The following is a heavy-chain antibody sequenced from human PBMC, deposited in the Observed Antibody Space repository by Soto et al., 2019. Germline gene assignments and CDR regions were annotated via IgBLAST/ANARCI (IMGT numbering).Heavy chain of an antibody. J-gene: IGHJ4*02. CDR1: GLTFSDHY. CDR3: VRAARSGTTHFYD. D-gene: IGHD1-7*01. Sequence: EVQLVESGGVVVQPGGSLRLSCVASGLTFSDHYMDWVRQAPGKGLEWVGRSRNRGKSYTTDDAADGKGRFTISRAYSKSSVYLQMNSLETEDTAVYYCVRAARSGTTHFYDWGQGTLVTVSS. CDR2: SRNRGKSYTT. V-gene: IGHV3-72*01.